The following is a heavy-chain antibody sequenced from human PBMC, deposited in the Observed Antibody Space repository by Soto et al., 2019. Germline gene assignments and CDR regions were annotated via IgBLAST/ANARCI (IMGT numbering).Heavy chain of an antibody. CDR3: ARREVTYYYGSGSYYFDY. D-gene: IGHD3-10*01. Sequence: PGESLKISCKGSGYSFTNYWIGWVRQMPGKGLEWMGIIYPGDSDTRYSPSFQGQVTISADKSISTAYLQWSSLKASDTAMYYCARREVTYYYGSGSYYFDYWGQGTLVTVSS. CDR1: GYSFTNYW. J-gene: IGHJ4*02. CDR2: IYPGDSDT. V-gene: IGHV5-51*01.